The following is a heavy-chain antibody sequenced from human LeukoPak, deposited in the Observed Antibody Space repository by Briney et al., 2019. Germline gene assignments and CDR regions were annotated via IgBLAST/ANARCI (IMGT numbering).Heavy chain of an antibody. CDR1: GYTFIGYY. Sequence: GASVKVSCKASGYTFIGYYIHWVRQAPGQGLEWMGWINPNSGGTNYAQKFQGRVTMTRDTSISTAYMELSGLRSDDTAVYYCARESGPYYYDSSGYNWFDPWGQGTLVTVSS. J-gene: IGHJ5*02. CDR2: INPNSGGT. D-gene: IGHD3-22*01. CDR3: ARESGPYYYDSSGYNWFDP. V-gene: IGHV1-2*02.